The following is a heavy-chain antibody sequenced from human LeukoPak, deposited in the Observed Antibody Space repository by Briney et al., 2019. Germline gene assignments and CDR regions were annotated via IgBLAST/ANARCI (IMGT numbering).Heavy chain of an antibody. CDR2: INPGGSIT. CDR3: LRSLLGVSDY. CDR1: GITFRGHW. D-gene: IGHD3-10*01. Sequence: GGSLRLSCAASGITFRGHWMHCVRQAPGKGLVWVSRINPGGSITTYADSVKGRFTISRDNAKNTLYLQMNSLRAEETAVYYCLRSLLGVSDYWGPGTLITVSS. J-gene: IGHJ4*02. V-gene: IGHV3-74*01.